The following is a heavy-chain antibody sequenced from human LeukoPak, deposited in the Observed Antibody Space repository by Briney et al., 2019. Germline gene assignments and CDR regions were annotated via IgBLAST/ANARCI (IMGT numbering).Heavy chain of an antibody. CDR2: ISHDGTT. D-gene: IGHD3-22*01. J-gene: IGHJ4*02. CDR1: GGSIDVTNY. V-gene: IGHV4-4*02. Sequence: SETLSLTCGVSGGSIDVTNYWSWVGQAPGKGLEWIGEISHDGTTNYNPSLRSRVAMSLDRANNQFSLSLTSVTAADTAVYYCTREDRPFCPFAYWGQGVLVTVSS. CDR3: TREDRPFCPFAY.